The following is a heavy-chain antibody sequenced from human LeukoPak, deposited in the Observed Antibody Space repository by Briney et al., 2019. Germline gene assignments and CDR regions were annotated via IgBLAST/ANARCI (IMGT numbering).Heavy chain of an antibody. Sequence: GRALRLSCSASGFTFDDYAMHWVRQAPGKGLEWVAFIRYDGSNKYYADSVKGRFTISRDNSKNTLYLQMNSLRAEDTAVYYCAKDVVVVPAAIEDWGQGTLVTVSS. CDR3: AKDVVVVPAAIED. J-gene: IGHJ4*02. V-gene: IGHV3-30*02. CDR1: GFTFDDYA. CDR2: IRYDGSNK. D-gene: IGHD2-2*01.